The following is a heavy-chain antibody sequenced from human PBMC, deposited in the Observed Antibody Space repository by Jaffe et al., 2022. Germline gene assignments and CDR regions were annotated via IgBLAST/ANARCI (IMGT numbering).Heavy chain of an antibody. CDR1: GGSISSYY. Sequence: QVQLQESGPGLVKPSETLSLTCTVSGGSISSYYWSWIRQPPGKGLEWIGYIYYSGSTNYNPSLKSRVTISVDTSKNQFSLKLSSVTAADTAVYYCARSSRGPEDGLRIGYCSGGSCYESPDAFDIWGQGTMVTVSS. J-gene: IGHJ3*02. V-gene: IGHV4-59*01. CDR2: IYYSGST. D-gene: IGHD2-15*01. CDR3: ARSSRGPEDGLRIGYCSGGSCYESPDAFDI.